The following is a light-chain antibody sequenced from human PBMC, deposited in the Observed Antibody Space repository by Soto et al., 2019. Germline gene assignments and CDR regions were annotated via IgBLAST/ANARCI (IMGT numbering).Light chain of an antibody. V-gene: IGLV2-14*01. Sequence: QSVLTQPASVSGSPGQSITISCTGTSSDVGGYNYVSWYQQHPGKDPKLMIYDVSNRPSGVSNRFSGSKSGNTASLTISGLQAEDEADYYCSSYTSSRYVFGTGTKVTVL. J-gene: IGLJ1*01. CDR2: DVS. CDR1: SSDVGGYNY. CDR3: SSYTSSRYV.